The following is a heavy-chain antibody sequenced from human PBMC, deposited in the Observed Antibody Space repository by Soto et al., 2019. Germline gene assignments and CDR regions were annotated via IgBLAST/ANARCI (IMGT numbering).Heavy chain of an antibody. Sequence: KPSETLSLTCTVSGGSISSGGYYWSWIRQHPGKGLEWIGYIYYSGSTYYNPSLKSRVTISVDTSKNQFSLKLSSVTAADTAVYYCARGPPIWLYNWFDPWGQGTLVTVSS. CDR3: ARGPPIWLYNWFDP. V-gene: IGHV4-31*03. J-gene: IGHJ5*02. CDR2: IYYSGST. D-gene: IGHD6-19*01. CDR1: GGSISSGGYY.